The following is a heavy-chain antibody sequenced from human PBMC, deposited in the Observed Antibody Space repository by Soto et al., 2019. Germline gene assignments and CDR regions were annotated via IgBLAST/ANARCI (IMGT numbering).Heavy chain of an antibody. J-gene: IGHJ4*02. CDR3: ASHQGIYKYYFDY. D-gene: IGHD1-1*01. Sequence: ETLSLTCAVSGGSISSSNWWSWVRQPPGKGLEWVSGITGNGHNTYYAESVKGRFTISRDNSKNTLYLQMDSLRAEDAAEYYCASHQGIYKYYFDYWGQGTLVTVSS. V-gene: IGHV3-23*01. CDR2: ITGNGHNT. CDR1: GGSISSSN.